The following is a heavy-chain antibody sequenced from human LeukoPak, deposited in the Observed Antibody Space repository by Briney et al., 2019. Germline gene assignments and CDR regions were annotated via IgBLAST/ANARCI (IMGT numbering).Heavy chain of an antibody. Sequence: GRSLRLSCAASGFTFDDYAMHWVRQAPGKGLEWVASISWKNDNIAYADSVKGRFTISRDNAKKSVYLQMNSLRAEDTAVYYCARGSTYSSGWYTGFDYWGQGTLVTVSS. V-gene: IGHV3-9*01. CDR3: ARGSTYSSGWYTGFDY. CDR1: GFTFDDYA. CDR2: ISWKNDNI. J-gene: IGHJ4*02. D-gene: IGHD6-19*01.